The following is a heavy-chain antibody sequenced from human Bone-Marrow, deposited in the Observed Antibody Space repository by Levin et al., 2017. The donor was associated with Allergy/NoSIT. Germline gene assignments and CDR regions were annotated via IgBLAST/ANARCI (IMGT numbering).Heavy chain of an antibody. CDR3: AKNRQWLAPKNFDY. Sequence: LSLTCAASGFTFTSYAMSWVRQAPGKGLEWVSGISGSSDSTYYADSVKGRFTISRDYSKNTLYLQMNSLRAEDTAIYYCAKNRQWLAPKNFDYWGQGTLVTVSS. D-gene: IGHD6-19*01. V-gene: IGHV3-23*01. J-gene: IGHJ4*02. CDR1: GFTFTSYA. CDR2: ISGSSDST.